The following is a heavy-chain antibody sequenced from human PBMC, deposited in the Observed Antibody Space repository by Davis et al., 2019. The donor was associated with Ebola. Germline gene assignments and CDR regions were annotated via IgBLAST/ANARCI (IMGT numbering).Heavy chain of an antibody. CDR3: ARGGGLRFLEWLFYYYGMDV. CDR2: ISGSGGST. V-gene: IGHV3-23*01. D-gene: IGHD3-3*01. J-gene: IGHJ6*02. CDR1: GFTFSSYA. Sequence: GGSLRLSCAASGFTFSSYAMSWVRQAPGKGLEWVSAISGSGGSTYYADSVKGRFTISRDNAKNSLYLQMNSRRAEDTAVYYCARGGGLRFLEWLFYYYGMDVWGQGTTVTVSS.